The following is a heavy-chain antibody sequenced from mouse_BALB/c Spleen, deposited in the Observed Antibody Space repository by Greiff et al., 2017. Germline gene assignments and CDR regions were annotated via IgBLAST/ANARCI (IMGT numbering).Heavy chain of an antibody. J-gene: IGHJ2*01. D-gene: IGHD4-1*01. CDR2: IRNGGGST. Sequence: DVKLVESGGGLVQPGGSLKLSCAASGFTFSSYTMSWVRQTPEKRLEWVAYIRNGGGSTYYPDTVKGRFTISRDNAKNTLYLQMSSLKSEDTAMYYCARGLGQFDYWGQGTTLTVSS. CDR3: ARGLGQFDY. CDR1: GFTFSSYT. V-gene: IGHV5-12-2*01.